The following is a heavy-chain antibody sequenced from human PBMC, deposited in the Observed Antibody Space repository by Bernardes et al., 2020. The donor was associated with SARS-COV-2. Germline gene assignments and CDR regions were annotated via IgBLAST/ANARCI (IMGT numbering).Heavy chain of an antibody. Sequence: GGSLRLSCSASGFIFSNYAMHWVRQAPGKGLEYVSVISSVGGTTYYADSVKARFTISRDNSKNTLYLQMSSLRAEDTGVYYCVRDWGGGGRWGQGTLVTVSS. D-gene: IGHD2-21*01. V-gene: IGHV3-64D*08. CDR2: ISSVGGTT. J-gene: IGHJ4*02. CDR1: GFIFSNYA. CDR3: VRDWGGGGR.